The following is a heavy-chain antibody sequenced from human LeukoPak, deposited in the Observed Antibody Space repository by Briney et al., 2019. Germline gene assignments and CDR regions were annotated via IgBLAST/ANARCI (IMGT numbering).Heavy chain of an antibody. D-gene: IGHD4-23*01. CDR2: INPSGGST. CDR1: GDTFSDYY. CDR3: ARDNSVEDTAWWFDP. V-gene: IGHV1-46*01. Sequence: GASVKVSCKASGDTFSDYYAHWVRQAPGQGLEWMGIINPSGGSTSYAQKFQGRVTMTRDMSTSTDYMELSSLRSEDTAVYYCARDNSVEDTAWWFDPWGQGTLVTVSS. J-gene: IGHJ5*02.